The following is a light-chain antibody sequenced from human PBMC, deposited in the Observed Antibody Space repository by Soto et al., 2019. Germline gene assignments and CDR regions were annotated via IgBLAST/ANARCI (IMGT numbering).Light chain of an antibody. Sequence: DIQMTQSPSTLSASVGDRVTITCRASQSIDTALAWYQQKPGKAPNLLIYRASNLESGVPSRFSGSGSGTEFTLAISSLQPDDFVTYYCQQYGRFLTFGQGTKLELK. CDR3: QQYGRFLT. J-gene: IGKJ2*01. CDR2: RAS. V-gene: IGKV1-5*03. CDR1: QSIDTA.